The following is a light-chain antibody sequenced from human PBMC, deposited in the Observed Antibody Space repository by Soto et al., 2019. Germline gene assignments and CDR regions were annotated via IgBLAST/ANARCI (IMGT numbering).Light chain of an antibody. CDR3: SSYTSSRSLYV. J-gene: IGLJ1*01. CDR2: EVS. V-gene: IGLV2-14*01. CDR1: RSDIGGYKY. Sequence: QSVLTQPASVSGSPGQSITISCTGSRSDIGGYKYVSWYQQLPGKAPKLLIYEVSVRPSGITDRFSGSKSGITASLTISGLQSEDEAVYYCSSYTSSRSLYVFGSGTKLTVL.